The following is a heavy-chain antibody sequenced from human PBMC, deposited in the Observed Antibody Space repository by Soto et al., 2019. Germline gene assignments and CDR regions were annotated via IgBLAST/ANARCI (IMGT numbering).Heavy chain of an antibody. V-gene: IGHV1-24*01. Sequence: ASVKVSCKVSGFTLSDSSIHWVRQAPGKGLEWMGGVHAERGETIYPQKFQGRVTMTEDTSIDTAYMELSRLRSDATAVYYCARDTDSSGWYELGYWGKGTLVTVSS. CDR1: GFTLSDSS. CDR3: ARDTDSSGWYELGY. D-gene: IGHD6-19*01. CDR2: VHAERGET. J-gene: IGHJ4*02.